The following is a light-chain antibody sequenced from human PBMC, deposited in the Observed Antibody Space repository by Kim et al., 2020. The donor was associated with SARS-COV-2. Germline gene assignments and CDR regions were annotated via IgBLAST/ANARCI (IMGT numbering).Light chain of an antibody. CDR1: QSVSSY. CDR3: QQRSNWPPRIT. V-gene: IGKV3-11*01. CDR2: DAS. Sequence: PGERATLSCRASQSVSSYLAWYQQKPGQAPRLLIYDASNRATGIPARFSGSGSGTDFTLTISSLEPEDFAVYYCQQRSNWPPRITFGQGTRLEIK. J-gene: IGKJ5*01.